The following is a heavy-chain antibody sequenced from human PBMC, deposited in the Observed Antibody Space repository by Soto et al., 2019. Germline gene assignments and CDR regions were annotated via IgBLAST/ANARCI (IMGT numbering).Heavy chain of an antibody. CDR2: ISGIRDYI. CDR1: GFTFSYYA. V-gene: IGHV3-21*01. J-gene: IGHJ4*02. D-gene: IGHD3-22*01. CDR3: AREGVHNYNEYYFDY. Sequence: EVQLVESGGGLVNPGGSLRLSCAASGFTFSYYALHWVRRAPGKGLEWVSSISGIRDYIRYADSVKGRFTISRDNAKTSLYLQMNSLTAEDTAVYYCAREGVHNYNEYYFDYWGQATLVTVSS.